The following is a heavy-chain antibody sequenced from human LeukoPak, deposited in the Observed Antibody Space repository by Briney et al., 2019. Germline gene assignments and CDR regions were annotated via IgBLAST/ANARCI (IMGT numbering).Heavy chain of an antibody. D-gene: IGHD6-13*01. CDR3: ARERQQLVKVGYYYYYMDV. CDR2: IKQDGSEK. CDR1: GFTFGSYW. Sequence: GGSLRLSCAASGFTFGSYWMSWVRQAPGKGLEWVANIKQDGSEKYYVDSVKGRFTISRDNAKNSLYLQMNSLRAEDTAVYYCARERQQLVKVGYYYYYMDVWGKGTTVTVSS. V-gene: IGHV3-7*01. J-gene: IGHJ6*03.